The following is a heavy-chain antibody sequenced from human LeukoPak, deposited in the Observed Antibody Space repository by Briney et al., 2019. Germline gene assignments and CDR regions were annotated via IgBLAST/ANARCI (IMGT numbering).Heavy chain of an antibody. CDR3: ARGFRNSYGPTSYYFDY. Sequence: PGGSLRLSCAASGFTFSNYWMNWVRQAPGKGLEWVANIKQDGSEMYSVDSVKGRFTISRDNAKNSLYLQMNSLRAEDTAVYYCARGFRNSYGPTSYYFDYWGQGTLVTVSS. V-gene: IGHV3-7*04. CDR2: IKQDGSEM. CDR1: GFTFSNYW. D-gene: IGHD5-18*01. J-gene: IGHJ4*02.